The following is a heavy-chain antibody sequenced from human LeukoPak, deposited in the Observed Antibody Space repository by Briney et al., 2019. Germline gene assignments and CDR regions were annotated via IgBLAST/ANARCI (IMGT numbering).Heavy chain of an antibody. CDR2: ISGGGDT. CDR3: ARDHFYHMDV. Sequence: GGSVRLSCAASGFTVSSHMSWVRQAPGKGLEWVSVISGGGDTYYADSVMGRFVISRDNSKNTLFLQMSSLRAEDTAVYYCARDHFYHMDVWGQGTTVIVSS. J-gene: IGHJ6*02. V-gene: IGHV3-66*01. CDR1: GFTVSSH.